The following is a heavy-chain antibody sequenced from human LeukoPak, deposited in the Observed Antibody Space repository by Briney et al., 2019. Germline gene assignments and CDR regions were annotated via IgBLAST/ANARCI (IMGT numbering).Heavy chain of an antibody. J-gene: IGHJ3*02. D-gene: IGHD1-26*01. Sequence: GGSLRLSCTASGFTFGDYAMSWVRQAPGKGLEWVSAISGSGGSTYYADSVKGRFTISRDNSKNTLYLQMNSLRAEDTAVYYCAKGDWDQPLGAFDIWGQGTMVTVSS. V-gene: IGHV3-23*01. CDR2: ISGSGGST. CDR1: GFTFGDYA. CDR3: AKGDWDQPLGAFDI.